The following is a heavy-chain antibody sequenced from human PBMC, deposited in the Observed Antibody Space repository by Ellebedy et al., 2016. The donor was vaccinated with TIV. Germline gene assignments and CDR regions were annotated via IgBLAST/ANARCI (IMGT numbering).Heavy chain of an antibody. Sequence: AASVKVSCKASGGTFSSYAISWVRQAPGQGLEWMGGIIPIFGTANYAQKFQGRVTITADKSTSTAYMELSSLRSEDTAVYYCARGDVWSGKYFQHWGQGTLVTVSS. J-gene: IGHJ1*01. D-gene: IGHD3-3*01. CDR3: ARGDVWSGKYFQH. CDR1: GGTFSSYA. V-gene: IGHV1-69*06. CDR2: IIPIFGTA.